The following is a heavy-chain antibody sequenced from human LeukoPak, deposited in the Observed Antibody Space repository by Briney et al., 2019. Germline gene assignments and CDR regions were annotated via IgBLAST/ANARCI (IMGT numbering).Heavy chain of an antibody. D-gene: IGHD2-15*01. J-gene: IGHJ4*02. CDR1: GFSISSYA. CDR2: ISTSGAST. V-gene: IGHV3-23*01. Sequence: GGSLRLSCAASGFSISSYAMSWVRQAPGKGLEWVSGISTSGASTYYADSVKGRFTISRDNSKNTLYLQMNSLRAEDTAVYYCANLRYCSGGSCYSLWGQGTLVTVSS. CDR3: ANLRYCSGGSCYSL.